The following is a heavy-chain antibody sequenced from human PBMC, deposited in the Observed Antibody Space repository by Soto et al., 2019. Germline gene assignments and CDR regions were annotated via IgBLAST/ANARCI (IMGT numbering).Heavy chain of an antibody. Sequence: QVQLVESGGGVVQPGRSLRLSCAASGFTFSSYGMHWVRQAPGKGLEWVAVIWYDGSNKYYADSVKGRLPISRDNSKNTLYLQMNSPRAEDTAVYYCARSLTGGDYDYWGQGTLVTVSS. J-gene: IGHJ4*02. V-gene: IGHV3-33*01. CDR2: IWYDGSNK. CDR3: ARSLTGGDYDY. D-gene: IGHD4-17*01. CDR1: GFTFSSYG.